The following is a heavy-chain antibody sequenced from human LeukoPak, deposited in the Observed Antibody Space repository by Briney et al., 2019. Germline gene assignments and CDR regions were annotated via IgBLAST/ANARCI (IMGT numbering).Heavy chain of an antibody. Sequence: PGGSLRLSCAASGFTFSSYAMSWVRQAPGRGLEWVSGISGSGVYTYYADSVKGRFTISRDNSKNTLFLQLNRLRAEDTAMYYCARDGGGWSTFDIWGQGTMVTVSS. CDR3: ARDGGGWSTFDI. V-gene: IGHV3-23*01. CDR2: ISGSGVYT. CDR1: GFTFSSYA. D-gene: IGHD6-19*01. J-gene: IGHJ3*02.